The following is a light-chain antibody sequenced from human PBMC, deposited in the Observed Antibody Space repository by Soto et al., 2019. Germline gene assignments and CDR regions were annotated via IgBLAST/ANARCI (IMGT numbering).Light chain of an antibody. CDR1: QRIDNY. CDR2: DAS. Sequence: DVQMTQSPSSLSASVGDRFSITCRPSQRIDNYLNWYQQKPGKAPKLLIYDASNLETGVPSRFSGSGSGTDFTFTISSLQPEDIATYYCQQYDNLPLTFGGGTKVDIK. CDR3: QQYDNLPLT. J-gene: IGKJ4*01. V-gene: IGKV1-33*01.